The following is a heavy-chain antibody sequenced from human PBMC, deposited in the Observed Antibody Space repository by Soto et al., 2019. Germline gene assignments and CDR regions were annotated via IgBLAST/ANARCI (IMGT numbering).Heavy chain of an antibody. Sequence: PVESLKISCNGSGYSFTSYWIGWVCQMPWKGLEWMGIIYPGDSDTRYSPSFQGQVTISADKSISTAYLQWSSLKASDTAMYYCARLGGRIAVAGTVDYYYYGMDVWGQGTTVTVSS. CDR3: ARLGGRIAVAGTVDYYYYGMDV. CDR1: GYSFTSYW. CDR2: IYPGDSDT. D-gene: IGHD6-19*01. V-gene: IGHV5-51*01. J-gene: IGHJ6*02.